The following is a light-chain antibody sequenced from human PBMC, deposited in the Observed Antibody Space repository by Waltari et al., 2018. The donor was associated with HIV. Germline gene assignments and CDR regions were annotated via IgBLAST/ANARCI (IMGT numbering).Light chain of an antibody. CDR2: KDI. V-gene: IGLV3-25*03. CDR1: ALPKQY. CDR3: QSTDDDGTWV. J-gene: IGLJ3*02. Sequence: SYDLTQTPSLSVSPGRTARIHCSSGALPKQYSSWYRQKAGQAPMLLIYKDIERPSGIPERISGSGSGTGVTLTITGVQAEDEADYFCQSTDDDGTWVFGGGTKLTVL.